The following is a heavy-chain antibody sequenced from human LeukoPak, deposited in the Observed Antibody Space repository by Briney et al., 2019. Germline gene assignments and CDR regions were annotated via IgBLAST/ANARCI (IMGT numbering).Heavy chain of an antibody. Sequence: GRSLRLSCAASGFTFSSYGMHWVRQAPGKGLEWVAVISYDGSNKYYADSVKGRFTISRDNSKNTLYLQMNSLRSDDTAVYYCAREGYSSGWYSVDYYYYYGMDVWGQGTTVTVSS. D-gene: IGHD6-19*01. CDR2: ISYDGSNK. J-gene: IGHJ6*02. V-gene: IGHV3-30*03. CDR1: GFTFSSYG. CDR3: AREGYSSGWYSVDYYYYYGMDV.